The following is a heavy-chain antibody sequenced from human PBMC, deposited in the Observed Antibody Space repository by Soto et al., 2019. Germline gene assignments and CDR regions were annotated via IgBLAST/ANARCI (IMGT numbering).Heavy chain of an antibody. CDR2: IIPILGIA. CDR1: GGTFSSYT. J-gene: IGHJ6*03. CDR3: ASSVVVPESYYYYYMDV. V-gene: IGHV1-69*02. Sequence: SVKVSCKASGGTFSSYTISWVRQAPGQGLEWMGRIIPILGIANYAQKKQGRVKITADKSTSTTKMKLSSLRSEDKAVYYCASSVVVPESYYYYYMDVWGKGTTVTVSS. D-gene: IGHD2-2*01.